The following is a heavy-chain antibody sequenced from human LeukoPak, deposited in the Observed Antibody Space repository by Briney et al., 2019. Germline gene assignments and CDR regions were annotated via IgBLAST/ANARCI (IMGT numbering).Heavy chain of an antibody. CDR1: GFTVSSNY. Sequence: GGSLRLSCAASGFTVSSNYMSWVRQAPGKGLEWVSVIYSGGSTYYADSVKGRFTISRDNSKNTLYLQMNSLRAEDTAVYYCARAYLEVAFDIWGQGTMVTVSS. V-gene: IGHV3-53*01. CDR3: ARAYLEVAFDI. CDR2: IYSGGST. J-gene: IGHJ3*02.